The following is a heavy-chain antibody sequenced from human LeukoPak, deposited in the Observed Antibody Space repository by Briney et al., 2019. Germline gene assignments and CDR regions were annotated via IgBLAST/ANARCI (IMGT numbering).Heavy chain of an antibody. CDR2: ISSSSSYI. D-gene: IGHD2-21*02. Sequence: GGSLRLSCAASGFTFSSYSMNWVRQAPGKGLEWVSSISSSSSYIDYADSVKGRFTISRDNAKNSLYLQMNSLRAEDTAVYFCARDHGIVVVTASRLDSWGQGTLVTASA. CDR3: ARDHGIVVVTASRLDS. V-gene: IGHV3-21*01. J-gene: IGHJ4*02. CDR1: GFTFSSYS.